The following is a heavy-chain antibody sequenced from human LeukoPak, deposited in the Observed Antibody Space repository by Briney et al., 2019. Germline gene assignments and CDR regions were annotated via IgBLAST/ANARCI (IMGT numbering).Heavy chain of an antibody. CDR3: AQASRAAYYYDSSGYYFDY. V-gene: IGHV1-18*01. CDR2: ISAYNGNT. D-gene: IGHD3-22*01. Sequence: ASVKVSCKASGHTFTSYGISWVRQAPGQGLEWMGWISAYNGNTNYAQKLQGRVTMTTDTSTSTAYMELRSLRSDDTAVYYCAQASRAAYYYDSSGYYFDYWGQGTLVTVSS. CDR1: GHTFTSYG. J-gene: IGHJ4*02.